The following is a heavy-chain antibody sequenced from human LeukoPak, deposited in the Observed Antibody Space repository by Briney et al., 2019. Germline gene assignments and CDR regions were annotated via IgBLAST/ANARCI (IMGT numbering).Heavy chain of an antibody. D-gene: IGHD1-26*01. CDR3: AGASGSYWWFDS. CDR1: GYTFTGYY. J-gene: IGHJ5*01. V-gene: IGHV1-2*02. CDR2: VNPNSGDT. Sequence: ASVKVSCKASGYTFTGYYLHWVRQAPGRGLEWMGCVNPNSGDTNYAQKFQGSVTMTRDTSISTVYMELSRLRSDDTAVYYCAGASGSYWWFDSWGQGTLVTVSS.